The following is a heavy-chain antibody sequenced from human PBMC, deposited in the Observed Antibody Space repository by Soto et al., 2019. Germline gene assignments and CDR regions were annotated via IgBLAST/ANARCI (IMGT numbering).Heavy chain of an antibody. CDR3: AADTEGSGWFHFDS. Sequence: ASVKVSCKASGYTFTSYYMHWVRQAPGQGLEWMGIINPSGGSTSYAQKFQDRVTMTRDTSTSTAYMELSTLRSEDTAVYYCAADTEGSGWFHFDSWGQGTLVTVSS. D-gene: IGHD6-19*01. CDR2: INPSGGST. CDR1: GYTFTSYY. V-gene: IGHV1-46*01. J-gene: IGHJ4*02.